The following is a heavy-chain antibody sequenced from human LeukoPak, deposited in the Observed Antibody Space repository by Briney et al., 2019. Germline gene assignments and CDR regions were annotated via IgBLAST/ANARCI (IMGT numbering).Heavy chain of an antibody. CDR3: ARDGDTVLTRGYYYYMDV. CDR2: ITSSSSYI. J-gene: IGHJ6*03. Sequence: SGGSLRLACAAAEFTFFTYSMSWVRQAPGKGPEWVSSITSSSSYIYYADSVKGRFTISRDNARNSLYLQMNSLRAEDTALYYCARDGDTVLTRGYYYYMDVWGKGTTVTVSS. CDR1: EFTFFTYS. V-gene: IGHV3-21*01. D-gene: IGHD4-23*01.